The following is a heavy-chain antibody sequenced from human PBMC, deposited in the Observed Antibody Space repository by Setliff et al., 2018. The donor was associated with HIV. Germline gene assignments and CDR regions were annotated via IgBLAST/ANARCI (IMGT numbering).Heavy chain of an antibody. D-gene: IGHD2-15*01. CDR1: GFTFSTYG. J-gene: IGHJ4*02. CDR2: ISSSGFPI. V-gene: IGHV3-48*01. Sequence: GGSLRLSCEASGFTFSTYGMNWVRHAPGKGLEWVAQISSSGFPIYYADSVRGRFTASRDNGKNSLFLQMNSLRAEDTAVYYCAKCGGVTCYSASWYFDYWGQGTMVTVSS. CDR3: AKCGGVTCYSASWYFDY.